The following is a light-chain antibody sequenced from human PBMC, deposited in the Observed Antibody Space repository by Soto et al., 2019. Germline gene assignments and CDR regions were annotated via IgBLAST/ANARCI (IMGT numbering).Light chain of an antibody. CDR2: DVS. J-gene: IGLJ2*01. CDR1: SSDVDGYKY. CDR3: CAYADRSLVI. Sequence: QSALTQPRSVSGSPGQSVTISCTGTSSDVDGYKYVSWYQHHPGNAPKLMIYDVSKRPSGVPDRFSGSKSGNTASLTISGLQSEDEADYYCCAYADRSLVIFGGGTKLTVL. V-gene: IGLV2-11*01.